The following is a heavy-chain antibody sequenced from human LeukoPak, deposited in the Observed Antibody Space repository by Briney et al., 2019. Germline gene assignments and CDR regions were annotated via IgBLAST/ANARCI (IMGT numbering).Heavy chain of an antibody. D-gene: IGHD4-23*01. CDR1: GFTFSSYW. CDR3: ARVPGGDYGGTSIDY. Sequence: GGSLRLSCAASGFTFSSYWMSWVRQAPGKGLEWVANIMQDGSEKYYVDSVKGRFTISRDNAKNSLYLQMNSLRAEDTAVYYCARVPGGDYGGTSIDYWGQGTLVTVSS. J-gene: IGHJ4*02. CDR2: IMQDGSEK. V-gene: IGHV3-7*02.